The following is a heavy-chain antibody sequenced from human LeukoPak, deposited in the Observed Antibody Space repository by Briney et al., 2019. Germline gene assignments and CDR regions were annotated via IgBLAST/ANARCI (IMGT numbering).Heavy chain of an antibody. D-gene: IGHD3-10*01. CDR1: GFTFSTSW. CDR3: ARFGWVPPTHFDY. Sequence: PGGSLRLSCAASGFTFSTSWMHWVRQAPGKGLVWVSRINSDGTTIDYADSVKGRFTISRDNAKNTLYLQMNSLRDEDTAVYYCARFGWVPPTHFDYWGQGTLVTVSS. CDR2: INSDGTTI. V-gene: IGHV3-74*01. J-gene: IGHJ4*02.